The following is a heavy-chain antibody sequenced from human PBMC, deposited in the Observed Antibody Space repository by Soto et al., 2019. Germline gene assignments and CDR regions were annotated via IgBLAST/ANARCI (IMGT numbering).Heavy chain of an antibody. CDR1: GFTFSTYG. CDR3: AKDDYGDYGVSY. J-gene: IGHJ4*02. D-gene: IGHD4-17*01. Sequence: GGSLRLSCAASGFTFSTYGMHWVRQAPGKGLEWVAVISYDGSNKYYADSVKGRFTISRDNSKNTLYLQVNSLRAEDTAVYYCAKDDYGDYGVSYWGQGTLVTVSS. V-gene: IGHV3-30*18. CDR2: ISYDGSNK.